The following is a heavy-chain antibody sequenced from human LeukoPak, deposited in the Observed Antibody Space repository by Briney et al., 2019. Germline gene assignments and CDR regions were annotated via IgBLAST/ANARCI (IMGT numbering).Heavy chain of an antibody. CDR1: GGSISSYY. CDR2: IYTSGST. Sequence: SETLSLTCTVSGGSISSYYWSWIRQPAGKGLEWIGRIYTSGSTNYNPSLKSRVTMSVDTSKSQFSLKLSSVTAADTAVYYCAREPYYYDSSGYGLIYGMDVWGQGTTVTVSS. V-gene: IGHV4-4*07. J-gene: IGHJ6*02. D-gene: IGHD3-22*01. CDR3: AREPYYYDSSGYGLIYGMDV.